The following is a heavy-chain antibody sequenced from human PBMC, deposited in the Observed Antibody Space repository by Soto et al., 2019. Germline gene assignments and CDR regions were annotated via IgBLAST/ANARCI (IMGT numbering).Heavy chain of an antibody. D-gene: IGHD4-4*01. Sequence: QVQLVQSGAEVMKPGASVKVSCKTSGYTFTNYYMHWVRQAPGQGLEWMGWINPNSGGTNYAQKFQGCVTMTRDTSISTAYMELSSLKPNDTAVYYCARSYSNYAPSDCWGQGTLVTVSS. J-gene: IGHJ4*02. CDR3: ARSYSNYAPSDC. V-gene: IGHV1-2*04. CDR1: GYTFTNYY. CDR2: INPNSGGT.